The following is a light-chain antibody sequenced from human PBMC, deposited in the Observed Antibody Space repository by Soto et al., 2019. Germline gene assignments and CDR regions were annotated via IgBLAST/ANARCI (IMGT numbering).Light chain of an antibody. CDR2: GAS. CDR3: QHYNNWPPVT. CDR1: QSVYNN. J-gene: IGKJ3*01. V-gene: IGKV3-15*01. Sequence: EIVMTQSPATLSVSPGERATLSCRASQSVYNNLAWYQQKPGQAPRLLIYGASTRATGIPARFSGSGSGTEFTLTISSLQSEDFAAYFCQHYNNWPPVTFGPGTKVDIK.